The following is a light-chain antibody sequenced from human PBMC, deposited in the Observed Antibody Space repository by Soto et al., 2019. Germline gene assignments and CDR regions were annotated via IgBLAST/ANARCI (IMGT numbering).Light chain of an antibody. V-gene: IGKV1-5*03. J-gene: IGKJ4*02. CDR1: QSISTW. Sequence: DIQMTQSPSTLSASVGDRVTITCRASQSISTWLAWYQQEPGKAPKLLIHKASSLQSGVPSRFSGSGSGTDFTLTISSLHPDDFATYYCQQRSNWLGFGGGTKVEIK. CDR3: QQRSNWLG. CDR2: KAS.